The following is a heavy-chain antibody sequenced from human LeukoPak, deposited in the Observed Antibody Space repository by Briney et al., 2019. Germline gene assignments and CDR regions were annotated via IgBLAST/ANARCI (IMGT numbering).Heavy chain of an antibody. V-gene: IGHV5-51*01. Sequence: GESLKISCKGSGYSLTSYWIGWVRQMPGKGLEWMGIIYPGDSDTRYSPSFQGQVTISADKSISTAYLQWSSLKASDTAMYYCAGQIEKWFGELWEAFDIWGQGTMVTVSS. J-gene: IGHJ3*02. CDR3: AGQIEKWFGELWEAFDI. D-gene: IGHD3-10*01. CDR1: GYSLTSYW. CDR2: IYPGDSDT.